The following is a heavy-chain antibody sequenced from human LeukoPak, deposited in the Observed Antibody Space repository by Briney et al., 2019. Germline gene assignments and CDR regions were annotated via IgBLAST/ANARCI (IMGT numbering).Heavy chain of an antibody. CDR3: ARDQYYGSGSYYERENWFDP. J-gene: IGHJ5*02. V-gene: IGHV1-24*01. CDR1: GYTLTELS. D-gene: IGHD3-10*01. CDR2: FDPEDGET. Sequence: ASVKVSCKVSGYTLTELSMHWVRQAPGKGLEWMGGFDPEDGETIYAQKFQGRVTMTEDTSTDTAYMELSSLRSEDTAVYYCARDQYYGSGSYYERENWFDPWGQGTLVTVSS.